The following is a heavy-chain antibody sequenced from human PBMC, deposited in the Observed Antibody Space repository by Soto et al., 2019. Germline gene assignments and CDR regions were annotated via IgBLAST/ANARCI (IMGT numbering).Heavy chain of an antibody. CDR2: ISSSSTI. J-gene: IGHJ6*03. V-gene: IGHV3-48*01. Sequence: GGSLRLSCAASGFTFSSYSMNWVRQAPGKGLEWVSYISSSSTIYYADSVKGRFTISRDNAKNSLYLQMNSLRAEDTAVYYCARDGNLDCTNGVCYTGKNYYYYMDVWGKGTTVTVSS. D-gene: IGHD2-8*01. CDR1: GFTFSSYS. CDR3: ARDGNLDCTNGVCYTGKNYYYYMDV.